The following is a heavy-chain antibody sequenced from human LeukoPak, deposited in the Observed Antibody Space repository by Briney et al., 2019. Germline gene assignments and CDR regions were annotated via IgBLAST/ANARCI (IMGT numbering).Heavy chain of an antibody. Sequence: GGSLRLSCVASGFRFGSFWMSWVRQAPGKGPEWVANINQDGSEKYYVDSVKGRFTISRDNAKNSLHLQMNSLRSEDTAVYYCAGIGSVDLKWLNPWGQGTLVTVSS. CDR1: GFRFGSFW. CDR2: INQDGSEK. D-gene: IGHD3-3*01. J-gene: IGHJ5*02. CDR3: AGIGSVDLKWLNP. V-gene: IGHV3-7*01.